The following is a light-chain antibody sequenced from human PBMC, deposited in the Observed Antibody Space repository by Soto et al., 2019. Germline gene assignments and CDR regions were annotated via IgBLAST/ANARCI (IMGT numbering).Light chain of an antibody. Sequence: QSVLTQPASVSGSPGQSITISCTGTSSDVGSYNLVSWYQQHPGKAPKLMIYEATKRPSGVSNRFSGSKSGNTASLTVSGLQAEDEADYYCCSYAGSSSHVLFGGGTKLTVL. CDR1: SSDVGSYNL. CDR2: EAT. V-gene: IGLV2-23*01. CDR3: CSYAGSSSHVL. J-gene: IGLJ2*01.